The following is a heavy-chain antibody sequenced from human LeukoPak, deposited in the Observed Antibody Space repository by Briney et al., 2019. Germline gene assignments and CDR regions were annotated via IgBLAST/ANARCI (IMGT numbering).Heavy chain of an antibody. CDR1: GYNFSDYF. CDR2: INPHSGGT. CDR3: ARDRYYYDSSGYKYMDV. D-gene: IGHD3-22*01. V-gene: IGHV1-2*02. Sequence: ASVRVSCKASGYNFSDYFMHWVRQAPGQGLEWMGWINPHSGGTMYAERFQGRVTMTRDTSISTAYMELSSLRSDDTAVYYCARDRYYYDSSGYKYMDVWGKGTTVTVSS. J-gene: IGHJ6*03.